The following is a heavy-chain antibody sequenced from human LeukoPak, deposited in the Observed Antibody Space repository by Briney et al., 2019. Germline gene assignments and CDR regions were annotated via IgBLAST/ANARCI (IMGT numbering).Heavy chain of an antibody. CDR3: AKAIAAPVWYFDL. V-gene: IGHV3-23*01. D-gene: IGHD6-13*01. CDR1: RFTFSSYA. J-gene: IGHJ2*01. Sequence: GGSLRLSCAASRFTFSSYAMSWVRQAPAKGLEWVSTISGRGDSTYYADSVKGRFTISRDNSRNTLYLQMNTLRAEDTAVYYCAKAIAAPVWYFDLWGRGTLVTVSS. CDR2: ISGRGDST.